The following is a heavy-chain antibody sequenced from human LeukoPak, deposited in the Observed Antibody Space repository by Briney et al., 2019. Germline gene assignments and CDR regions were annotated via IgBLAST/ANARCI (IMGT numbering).Heavy chain of an antibody. J-gene: IGHJ4*02. Sequence: GGSLRLSCAASGFTFSSYWMSWVRQAPGKGLEWVANIKQDGSEKYYVDSVKGRFTISRDNAKNSLYLQMNSLRAEDTALYYCAKDGYYYAGLFDYWGQGTLVTVSS. CDR3: AKDGYYYAGLFDY. CDR1: GFTFSSYW. V-gene: IGHV3-7*03. CDR2: IKQDGSEK. D-gene: IGHD3-22*01.